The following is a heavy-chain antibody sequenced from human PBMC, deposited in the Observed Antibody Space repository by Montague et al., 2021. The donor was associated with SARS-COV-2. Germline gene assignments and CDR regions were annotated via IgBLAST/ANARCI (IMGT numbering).Heavy chain of an antibody. J-gene: IGHJ3*01. D-gene: IGHD4/OR15-4a*01. Sequence: SLRLSCAASGFIFSNFAFHWVRQAPGKGLEWVAIITYDGIDKFYADSVKGRSTISRDNSKNTLYLRLNSLTPEDTAVYYCARDCVPPDYGDAFDLWGHGTLVTVSS. V-gene: IGHV3-30*04. CDR2: ITYDGIDK. CDR3: ARDCVPPDYGDAFDL. CDR1: GFIFSNFA.